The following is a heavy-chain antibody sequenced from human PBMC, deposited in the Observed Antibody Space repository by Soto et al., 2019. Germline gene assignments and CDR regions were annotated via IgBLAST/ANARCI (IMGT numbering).Heavy chain of an antibody. J-gene: IGHJ6*02. CDR1: GFTFSTYT. CDR3: VRETGSYNRNDGLMDV. Sequence: EVQLVESGGGLVKPGGSLRLSCAASGFTFSTYTMNWVRQAPGKGLEWVSSISSRSTYIYYADSVTGRFTTSSANAKNSLYLQMNSLRAEDTAVYYCVRETGSYNRNDGLMDVWGPEPTVSVSS. CDR2: ISSRSTYI. D-gene: IGHD1-20*01. V-gene: IGHV3-21*06.